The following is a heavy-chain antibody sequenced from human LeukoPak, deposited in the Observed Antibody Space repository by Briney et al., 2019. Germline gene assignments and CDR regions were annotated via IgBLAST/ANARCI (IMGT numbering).Heavy chain of an antibody. CDR1: GFTFSSYG. CDR2: IRFDGNEN. Sequence: GGSLRLSCAASGFTFSSYGMHWVRQAPAKGLEWVAFIRFDGNENYYADSVKGRFTISRDNSKNTLYLQMNSLRADDTAIYYCANTIAVAGFYYYYGMDVWGQGTTVTVSS. D-gene: IGHD6-19*01. V-gene: IGHV3-30*02. CDR3: ANTIAVAGFYYYYGMDV. J-gene: IGHJ6*02.